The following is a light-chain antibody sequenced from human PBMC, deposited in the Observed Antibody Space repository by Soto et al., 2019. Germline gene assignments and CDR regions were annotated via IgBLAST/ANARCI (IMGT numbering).Light chain of an antibody. CDR1: QGISNY. Sequence: DIQMTQSPSSLSASVGDRVTITCRASQGISNYLAWYQQKPGKVPKLLIYAASTLQSGVPSRFSGSGSGTDFTLTISSLQPEDVATYYCQKYNSAPSITFGQGTRLEI. CDR3: QKYNSAPSIT. CDR2: AAS. J-gene: IGKJ5*01. V-gene: IGKV1-27*01.